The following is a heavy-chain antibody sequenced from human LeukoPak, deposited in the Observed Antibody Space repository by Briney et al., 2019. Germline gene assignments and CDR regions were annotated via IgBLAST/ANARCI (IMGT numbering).Heavy chain of an antibody. J-gene: IGHJ4*02. V-gene: IGHV3-23*01. CDR2: ISGSGGNT. CDR3: AKDASPYY. Sequence: PGGSLRLSCAASGFTFSSFAMTWVRQAPGKGLEWVSGISGSGGNTYYADSVKGRCTISRDNSKNTLYLQMNSLRAEDTAVYYCAKDASPYYWGQGALVTVSS. CDR1: GFTFSSFA.